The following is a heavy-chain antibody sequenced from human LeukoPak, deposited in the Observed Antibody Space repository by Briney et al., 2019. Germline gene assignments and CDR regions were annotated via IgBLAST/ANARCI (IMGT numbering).Heavy chain of an antibody. CDR2: ISAYNGNT. Sequence: ASVKVSCKASGYTFTSYGISWVRQAPGQGLEWMGWISAYNGNTNYAQKLQGRVTMTTDTSTSTAYMELRSLRSDDTAVYYCARAPGIAELGISWFDPWGQGTLVTVSS. D-gene: IGHD6-13*01. V-gene: IGHV1-18*01. J-gene: IGHJ5*02. CDR1: GYTFTSYG. CDR3: ARAPGIAELGISWFDP.